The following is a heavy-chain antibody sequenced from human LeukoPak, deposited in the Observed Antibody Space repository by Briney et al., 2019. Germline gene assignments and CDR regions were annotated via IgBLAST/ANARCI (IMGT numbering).Heavy chain of an antibody. CDR1: GGFISGYY. CDR2: IHYSGTT. D-gene: IGHD3-10*01. CDR3: ARHDSYALGSHPLDV. V-gene: IGHV4-59*08. Sequence: PSETLSLTCTVSGGFISGYYWSWIRLPPGKGLEWIAYIHYSGTTNYNPSLRSRVTISVDTSKNQFSLKVNSVTATDTAVYFCARHDSYALGSHPLDVWGQGTTVIVSS. J-gene: IGHJ6*02.